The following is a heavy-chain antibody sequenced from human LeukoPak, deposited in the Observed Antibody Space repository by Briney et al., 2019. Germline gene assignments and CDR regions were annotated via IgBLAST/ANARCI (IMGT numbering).Heavy chain of an antibody. V-gene: IGHV1-18*01. CDR2: ISAYNGNT. CDR3: ARDKVGDGYNKFDY. CDR1: GYTFTSYG. Sequence: ASVKVSCKASGYTFTSYGISWVRQAPGQGLEWMGWISAYNGNTNYAQKLQGRVTMTTDTSTTTAYMELRSLRSDDTAVYYCARDKVGDGYNKFDYWGQGTLVTVSS. J-gene: IGHJ4*02. D-gene: IGHD5-24*01.